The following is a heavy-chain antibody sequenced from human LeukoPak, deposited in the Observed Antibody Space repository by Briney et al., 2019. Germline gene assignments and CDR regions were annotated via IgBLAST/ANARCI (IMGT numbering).Heavy chain of an antibody. CDR3: AREFNSFLADCSGGQCLFMS. CDR1: GFTFSSYS. V-gene: IGHV3-7*01. D-gene: IGHD2-15*01. J-gene: IGHJ4*02. CDR2: IKPDGSEK. Sequence: GGSLRLSCAASGFTFSSYSMSWVRQAPGKGLEWVANIKPDGSEKYYVDSVKGRFTISRDNAKNSLSLQMNSLRAEDTAMYYCAREFNSFLADCSGGQCLFMSWGQGILVTVSS.